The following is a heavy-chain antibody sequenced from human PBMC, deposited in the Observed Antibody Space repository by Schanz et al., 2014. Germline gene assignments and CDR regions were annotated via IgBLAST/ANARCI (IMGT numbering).Heavy chain of an antibody. V-gene: IGHV3-23*04. CDR1: GFTFSDYF. D-gene: IGHD6-13*01. CDR2: ISGSGGST. CDR3: AKSQGSSFDS. Sequence: EVQLVESGGGLVQPGGSLRLSCTASGFTFSDYFMAWIRQPPGRGLEWVSAISGSGGSTYYADSVKGRFTISRDNSKNTLYLQMNSLRAEDTAVYYCAKSQGSSFDSWGQGTLVTVSS. J-gene: IGHJ4*02.